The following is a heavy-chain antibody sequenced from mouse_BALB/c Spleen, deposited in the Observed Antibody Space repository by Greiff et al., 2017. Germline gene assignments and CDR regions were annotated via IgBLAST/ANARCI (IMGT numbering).Heavy chain of an antibody. Sequence: EVQLVDSGGGLVKPGGSLKLSCAASGFTFSDYYMYWVRQTPEKRLELFATISDGGSYTYYPDSVKGRFTISRDNANNNLYLQMSSLKSEDTAMYYCARDLGTTGGEDAMDYWGQGTSVTVSS. D-gene: IGHD4-1*02. CDR3: ARDLGTTGGEDAMDY. J-gene: IGHJ4*01. V-gene: IGHV5-4*02. CDR2: ISDGGSYT. CDR1: GFTFSDYY.